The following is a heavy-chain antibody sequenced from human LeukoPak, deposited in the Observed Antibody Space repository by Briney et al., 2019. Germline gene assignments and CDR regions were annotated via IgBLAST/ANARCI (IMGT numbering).Heavy chain of an antibody. D-gene: IGHD3-10*01. CDR2: IYYSGST. CDR1: SGSISSGGYY. J-gene: IGHJ4*02. Sequence: SQTLSLTCTVSSGSISSGGYYWSWIRQHPGKGLEWIGYIYYSGSTYYNPSLKSRVTISVDTSKNQFSLKLSSVTAADTAVYYCARENRYYYGFYYFDYWGQGTLVTVSS. V-gene: IGHV4-31*03. CDR3: ARENRYYYGFYYFDY.